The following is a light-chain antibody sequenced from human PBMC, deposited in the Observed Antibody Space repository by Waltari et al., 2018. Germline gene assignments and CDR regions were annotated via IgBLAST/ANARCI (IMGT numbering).Light chain of an antibody. CDR2: GAS. V-gene: IGKV3-15*01. Sequence: ETVMTQSPGTLSVSPGDRVILSCRASQSVGSELAWYQQRPGQTPRLLIYGASTRVTGLPARFSGSGSGTEFTLTISSLQSEDFGLYYCQQYGSSPYTFGQGTKLQIK. J-gene: IGKJ2*01. CDR1: QSVGSE. CDR3: QQYGSSPYT.